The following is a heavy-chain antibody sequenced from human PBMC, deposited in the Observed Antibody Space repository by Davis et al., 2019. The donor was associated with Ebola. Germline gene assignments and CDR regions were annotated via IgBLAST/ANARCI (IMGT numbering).Heavy chain of an antibody. V-gene: IGHV3-66*01. CDR2: IYSGGST. CDR1: GFTVSSNY. J-gene: IGHJ4*02. Sequence: GGSLRLSCAASGFTVSSNYMSWVRQAPGKGLEWVSTIYSGGSTYYADSVKGRFTISRDNSKNTLYLQMNSLRAEDTAVYYCAIEWFGEFIGYWGQGTLVTVSS. CDR3: AIEWFGEFIGY. D-gene: IGHD3-10*01.